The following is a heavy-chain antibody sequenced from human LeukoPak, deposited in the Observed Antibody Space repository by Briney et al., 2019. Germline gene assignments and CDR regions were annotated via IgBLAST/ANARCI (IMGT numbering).Heavy chain of an antibody. Sequence: PGGSLRLSCAASGFTFSSYVMYWVRQAPGKGLEWGSGINWNGGSTGYADSVKGRFTISRDNAKNSLYLQMNSLRAEDTAVYYCASLPITMVRGVHDAFDIWGQGTMVTVSS. CDR2: INWNGGST. CDR3: ASLPITMVRGVHDAFDI. D-gene: IGHD3-10*01. CDR1: GFTFSSYV. V-gene: IGHV3-20*04. J-gene: IGHJ3*02.